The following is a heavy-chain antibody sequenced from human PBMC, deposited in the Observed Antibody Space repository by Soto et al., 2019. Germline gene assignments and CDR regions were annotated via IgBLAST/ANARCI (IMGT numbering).Heavy chain of an antibody. V-gene: IGHV2-5*02. CDR1: GFSLSTSGVG. D-gene: IGHD3-10*01. Sequence: QITLKESGPTLVKPTQTLTLTCTFSGFSLSTSGVGVGWIRQPPGKALEWLALIYWDDDKRYSPSLKSRLTITKAASKNQVVLTMTNMDPVDTATYYCAHTRYYYGSGSYHYYYYGMDVWGQGTTVTVSS. CDR2: IYWDDDK. CDR3: AHTRYYYGSGSYHYYYYGMDV. J-gene: IGHJ6*02.